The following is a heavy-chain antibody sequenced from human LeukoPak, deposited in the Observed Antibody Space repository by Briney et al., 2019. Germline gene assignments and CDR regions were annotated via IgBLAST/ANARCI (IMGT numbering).Heavy chain of an antibody. CDR1: GFTFDDYA. V-gene: IGHV3-43*02. CDR2: ISGDGGST. D-gene: IGHD3-22*01. CDR3: AKDKAPYEPRYYYDSSGSLSGFDY. Sequence: PGGSLRLSCAASGFTFDDYAMHWVRQAPGKGLEWVSLISGDGGSTYYADSVKGRFTISRDNSKNSLYLQMNSLRTEDTALYYCAKDKAPYEPRYYYDSSGSLSGFDYWGQGTLVTVSS. J-gene: IGHJ4*02.